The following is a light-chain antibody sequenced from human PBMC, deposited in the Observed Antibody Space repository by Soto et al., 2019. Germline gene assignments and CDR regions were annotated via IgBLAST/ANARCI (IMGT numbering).Light chain of an antibody. J-gene: IGLJ1*01. CDR2: TVT. CDR1: SSDVGGYNY. CDR3: CSYAGSSSYV. Sequence: QSVLTQPRSVSGSPGQSVTISCTGTSSDVGGYNYVSWYQQHPGKAPKLMIYTVTKRPSGVPDRFSGSKSDNTASLTISQLQADDEAEYYCCSYAGSSSYVFGTGTKFTGL. V-gene: IGLV2-11*01.